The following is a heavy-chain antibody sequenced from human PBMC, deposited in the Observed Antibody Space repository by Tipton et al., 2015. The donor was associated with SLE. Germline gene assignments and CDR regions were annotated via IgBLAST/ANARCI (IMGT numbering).Heavy chain of an antibody. CDR3: ARLSGSEPAV. Sequence: TLSLTCTVSGGSISSGGYYWTWIRQLPGKGLEWIGYISYDGRTKYNPSLKSRVTMSLDTSENRFSLKLSSVTAADTAVYYCARLSGSEPAVWGQGTTVTVSS. D-gene: IGHD1-26*01. V-gene: IGHV4-31*03. CDR1: GGSISSGGYY. J-gene: IGHJ6*02. CDR2: ISYDGRT.